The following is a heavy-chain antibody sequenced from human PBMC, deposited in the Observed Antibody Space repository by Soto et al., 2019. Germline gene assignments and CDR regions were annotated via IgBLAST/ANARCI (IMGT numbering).Heavy chain of an antibody. J-gene: IGHJ5*02. D-gene: IGHD3-16*01. CDR2: IYYSGST. CDR3: ARGGKSKDYIWGSPFDP. CDR1: GGSISSGGDY. V-gene: IGHV4-31*03. Sequence: QVQLQESGPGLVKPSQTLSLTCPVSGGSISSGGDYWSWIRQHPGKGLEWIGYIYYSGSTYYKPSLKSRVTQSVDTFKNQFSLKLSSVTAADTAVYYCARGGKSKDYIWGSPFDPWSQGTLVTVS.